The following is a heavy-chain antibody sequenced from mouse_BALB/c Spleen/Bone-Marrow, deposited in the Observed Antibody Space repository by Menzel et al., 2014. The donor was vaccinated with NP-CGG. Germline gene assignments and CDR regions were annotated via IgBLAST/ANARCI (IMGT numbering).Heavy chain of an antibody. CDR2: IRSKSNNYAT. CDR3: VRQGDGYYNWYFDV. V-gene: IGHV10-1*02. J-gene: IGHJ1*01. Sequence: EVKLVDSGGGLVQPKGSLKLSCAASGFTFNTYAMNWVRQAPGKGLEWVARIRSKSNNYATYYADSVKDRFTSSRNDSQSMLYLQMNNLKTEDTAMYYCVRQGDGYYNWYFDVWGAGTTVTVSS. CDR1: GFTFNTYA. D-gene: IGHD2-3*01.